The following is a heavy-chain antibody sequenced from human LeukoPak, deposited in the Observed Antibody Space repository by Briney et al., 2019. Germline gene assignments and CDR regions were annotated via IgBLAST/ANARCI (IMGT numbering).Heavy chain of an antibody. Sequence: SETLSLTCTVSGYSISSGYYWGWIRQPPGKGLEWIGSIYHSGSTYYNPSLKSRVTISVDTSKNQFSLKLSSVTAADTAVYYCARVGYYYDSSGYSYYFDYWGQGTLVTVSS. D-gene: IGHD3-22*01. CDR2: IYHSGST. CDR3: ARVGYYYDSSGYSYYFDY. J-gene: IGHJ4*02. V-gene: IGHV4-38-2*02. CDR1: GYSISSGYY.